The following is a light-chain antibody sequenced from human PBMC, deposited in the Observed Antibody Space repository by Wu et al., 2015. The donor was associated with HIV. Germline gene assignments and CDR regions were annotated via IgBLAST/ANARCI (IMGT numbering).Light chain of an antibody. Sequence: EIVLTQSPGTLSLSPGERATLSCRASQSVSSTYLAWYQQKPGHPPRLLIYAASRRATGIPDRFSGSGSGTDFSLTISGLEPEDFAVYYCHQYGGSPPFTFGPGTKVDIK. CDR1: QSVSSTY. V-gene: IGKV3-20*01. J-gene: IGKJ3*01. CDR3: HQYGGSPPFT. CDR2: AAS.